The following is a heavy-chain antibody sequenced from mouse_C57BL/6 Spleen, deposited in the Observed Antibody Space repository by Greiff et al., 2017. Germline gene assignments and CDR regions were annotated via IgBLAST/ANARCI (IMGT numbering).Heavy chain of an antibody. CDR1: GYSFTDYN. Sequence: QLQQSGPELVKPGASVKISCKASGYSFTDYNMNWVKQSTGKRLAWLGVINPNYGTTSYTKKFTSKATLNVYQSSSTAFMQLNSLTSEDSAVSYCARGPDGYYPFYYWGHGTTLTVP. D-gene: IGHD2-3*01. J-gene: IGHJ2*01. CDR3: ARGPDGYYPFYY. CDR2: INPNYGTT. V-gene: IGHV1-39*01.